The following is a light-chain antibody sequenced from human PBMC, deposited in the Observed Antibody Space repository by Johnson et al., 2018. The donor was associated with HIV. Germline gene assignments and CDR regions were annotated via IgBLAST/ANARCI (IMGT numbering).Light chain of an antibody. CDR3: GTWDNSRSAGV. V-gene: IGLV1-51*02. CDR2: ENN. CDR1: SSNIGKKD. Sequence: QSVLTQPPSVSAAPGQKVTISCSGSSSNIGKKDVSWYQQLPGTAPKLLIYENNKRPSGIPDRFSGSKSGTSATLGISGLQPGDEADYYCGTWDNSRSAGVFGSGTKVTVL. J-gene: IGLJ1*01.